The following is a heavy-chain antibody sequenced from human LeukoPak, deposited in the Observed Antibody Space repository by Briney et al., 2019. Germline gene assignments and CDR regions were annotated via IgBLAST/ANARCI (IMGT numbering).Heavy chain of an antibody. CDR1: GFTFSSYS. V-gene: IGHV3-48*01. J-gene: IGHJ4*02. D-gene: IGHD2-21*01. Sequence: GGSLRLSCAASGFTFSSYSMSWVRQAPGKGLEWVSYISSGGSTIYYADSVKGRFTISRENAKNSLYLQMNSLRAEDTAVYYCARGKGLQYFDYWGQGTLVTVSS. CDR2: ISSGGSTI. CDR3: ARGKGLQYFDY.